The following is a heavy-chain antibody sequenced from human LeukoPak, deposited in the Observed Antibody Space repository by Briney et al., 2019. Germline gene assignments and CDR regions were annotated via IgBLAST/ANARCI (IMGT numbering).Heavy chain of an antibody. J-gene: IGHJ4*01. D-gene: IGHD2-8*01. CDR3: ARHVRGTNGYYFDF. CDR2: IYPDDSNT. V-gene: IGHV5-51*01. CDR1: GYSFTTYW. Sequence: GESLKISCKGSGYSFTTYWIGWIRQMPGKGLEWMGIIYPDDSNTRYSPSFQGQVTISADKSISTAYLQWSSLKASDTAMYYCARHVRGTNGYYFDFWGQGTLVTVSS.